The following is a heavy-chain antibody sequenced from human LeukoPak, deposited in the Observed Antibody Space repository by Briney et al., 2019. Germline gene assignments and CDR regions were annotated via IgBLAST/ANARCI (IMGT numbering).Heavy chain of an antibody. J-gene: IGHJ4*02. V-gene: IGHV4-34*01. Sequence: SETLSLTCAVYGGSFSGYYWSWIRQPPGKGLEWIGEINHSGSTNYNPSLKSRVTISVDTSKNQFSLNLSSLTSADTAVYYCARGTMTTVTYYFDYWGEGTLVTVSS. CDR3: ARGTMTTVTYYFDY. CDR1: GGSFSGYY. D-gene: IGHD4-17*01. CDR2: INHSGST.